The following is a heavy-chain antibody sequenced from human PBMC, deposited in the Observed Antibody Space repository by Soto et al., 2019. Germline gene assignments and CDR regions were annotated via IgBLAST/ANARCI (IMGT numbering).Heavy chain of an antibody. CDR2: INHSGST. J-gene: IGHJ4*02. CDR1: GGSFSGYY. V-gene: IGHV4-34*01. D-gene: IGHD6-13*01. Sequence: SETLSLTCAVYGGSFSGYYWSWIRQPPGKGLEWIGEINHSGSTNYNPSLKSRVTISVDTSKNQFSLKLSSVTAADTAVYYCARGSGSSSWAPSLWVQGTLVTVSS. CDR3: ARGSGSSSWAPSL.